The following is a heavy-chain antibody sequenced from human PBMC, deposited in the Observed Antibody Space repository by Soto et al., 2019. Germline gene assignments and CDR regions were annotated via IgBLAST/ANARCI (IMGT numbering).Heavy chain of an antibody. CDR3: ARDEGGSYPSKWFDP. V-gene: IGHV3-30*04. J-gene: IGHJ5*02. Sequence: QVQLAESGGGVVQPGRSLRLSCAASGFTFSYYAMHWVRQAPGKGLEWVAVISYDGRNTEYADSVKGRFTISRDNSKNTLYLQMNSLRTEDTAVYYCARDEGGSYPSKWFDPWGHGTLLTVSS. D-gene: IGHD3-16*02. CDR2: ISYDGRNT. CDR1: GFTFSYYA.